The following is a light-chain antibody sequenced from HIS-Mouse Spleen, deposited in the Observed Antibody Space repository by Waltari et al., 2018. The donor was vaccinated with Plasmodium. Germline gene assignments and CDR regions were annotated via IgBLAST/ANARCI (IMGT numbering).Light chain of an antibody. CDR2: QDS. CDR3: QAWDSSTVV. V-gene: IGLV3-1*01. CDR1: KLGDKY. Sequence: SYELTQPPSVSVSPGQTASITCSGDKLGDKYACWYQQKPGQSPVLVIYQDSKRPSGVPGRFSGYNSGNTATLTISGTQARDEADYYCQAWDSSTVVFGGGTKLTVL. J-gene: IGLJ2*01.